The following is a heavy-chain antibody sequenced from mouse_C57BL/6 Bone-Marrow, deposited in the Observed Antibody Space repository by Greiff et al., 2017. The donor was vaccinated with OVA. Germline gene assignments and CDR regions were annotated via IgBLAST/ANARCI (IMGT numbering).Heavy chain of an antibody. Sequence: VQLQHSGAELARPGASVKLSCKASGYTFTSYGISWVKQRTGQGLEWIGEIYPRSGNTYYNEKFKGKATLTADKSSSTAYMELRSLTSEDSAVYFCAKVFYDHVWGFAYWGQGTLVTVSA. V-gene: IGHV1-81*01. CDR3: AKVFYDHVWGFAY. CDR1: GYTFTSYG. CDR2: IYPRSGNT. J-gene: IGHJ3*01. D-gene: IGHD2-4*01.